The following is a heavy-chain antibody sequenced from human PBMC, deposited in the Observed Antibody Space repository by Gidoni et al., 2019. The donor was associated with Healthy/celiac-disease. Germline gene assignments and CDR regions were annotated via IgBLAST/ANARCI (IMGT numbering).Heavy chain of an antibody. CDR1: GFTFSSYA. CDR2: ISYDGSNK. J-gene: IGHJ4*02. V-gene: IGHV3-30-3*01. Sequence: QVQLVESGGGVVQPGRSLRLSCAASGFTFSSYAMHWVRQAHGKGLEWVAVISYDGSNKYYADSVKGLFTISRDNSKNTLYLQMNSLRAEDTAVYYCARVGYSYGGGYFDYWGQGTLVTVSS. D-gene: IGHD5-18*01. CDR3: ARVGYSYGGGYFDY.